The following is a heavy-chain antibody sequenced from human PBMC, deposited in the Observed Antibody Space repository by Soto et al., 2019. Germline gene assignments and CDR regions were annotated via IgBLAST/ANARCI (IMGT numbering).Heavy chain of an antibody. CDR1: GGTFSSYA. V-gene: IGHV1-69*01. Sequence: QVQLVQSGAEVKKPGSSVKVSCKASGGTFSSYAISWVRQAPGQGLEWMGGIIPIFGTANYAQKFQGRVTITADESTGTAYMELSSLSSEDTAVYYCARCRIPAAIHYYYSYGRDVWGQGPTVTVSS. D-gene: IGHD2-2*02. CDR3: ARCRIPAAIHYYYSYGRDV. CDR2: IIPIFGTA. J-gene: IGHJ6*02.